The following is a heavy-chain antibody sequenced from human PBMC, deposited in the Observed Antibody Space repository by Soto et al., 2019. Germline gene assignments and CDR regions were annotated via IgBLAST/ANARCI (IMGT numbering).Heavy chain of an antibody. Sequence: VQLVESGAEVKKPGASVKVSCKASGYTFTSYYMHWVRQAPGQGLEWMGIINPSGGSTSYAQKFQGRVTMTRDTSTSTVYMELSSLRSEDTAVYYCARRYYYGSGSYPYYYYGMDVWGQGTTVTVSS. J-gene: IGHJ6*02. CDR3: ARRYYYGSGSYPYYYYGMDV. D-gene: IGHD3-10*01. CDR2: INPSGGST. CDR1: GYTFTSYY. V-gene: IGHV1-46*03.